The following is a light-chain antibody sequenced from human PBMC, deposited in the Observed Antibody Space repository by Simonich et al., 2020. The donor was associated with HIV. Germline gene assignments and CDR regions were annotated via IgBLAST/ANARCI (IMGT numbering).Light chain of an antibody. Sequence: EIVMTQSPATLSVPLGDRATLSCRASQSITNNLAWYQQKPGQAPRLLIYDASTRATGFPARFSGSGSGTEFTLTISDMQSEDLAVYYCQQYDSWPYTFGQGTKVEIK. CDR2: DAS. CDR1: QSITNN. J-gene: IGKJ2*01. CDR3: QQYDSWPYT. V-gene: IGKV3-15*01.